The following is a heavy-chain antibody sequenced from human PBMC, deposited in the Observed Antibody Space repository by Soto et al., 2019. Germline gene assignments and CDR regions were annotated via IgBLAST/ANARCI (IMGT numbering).Heavy chain of an antibody. V-gene: IGHV4-34*01. CDR1: GGSFSGYY. CDR2: INHSGST. CDR3: ARSGIVVVPAALRYFQH. D-gene: IGHD2-2*01. J-gene: IGHJ1*01. Sequence: QVQLQQWGAGLLKPSETLSLTCAVYGGSFSGYYWSWIRQPPGKGLEWIGEINHSGSTNYNPSLKSRVAISVDTSKNQFSRNLSSVTAADTAVYDCARSGIVVVPAALRYFQHWGQGTLVTVSS.